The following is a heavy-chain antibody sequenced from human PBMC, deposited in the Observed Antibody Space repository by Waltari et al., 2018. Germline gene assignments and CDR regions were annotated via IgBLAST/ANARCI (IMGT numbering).Heavy chain of an antibody. CDR1: GIIVSANY. J-gene: IGHJ4*02. CDR3: ARPGEGPSSH. Sequence: EVQLVESGGGLIQPGGSLRLSCAASGIIVSANYMNWVRQAPGKGPQGVSVIYSAGRTYYADSVKGRFTISRDNTKNTVYLQMNNLETEDTAVYYCARPGEGPSSHWGQGTLVTVSS. CDR2: IYSAGRT. V-gene: IGHV3-53*01. D-gene: IGHD4-17*01.